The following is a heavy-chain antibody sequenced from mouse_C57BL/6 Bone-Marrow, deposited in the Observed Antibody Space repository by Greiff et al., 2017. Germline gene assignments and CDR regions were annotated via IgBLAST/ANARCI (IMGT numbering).Heavy chain of an antibody. D-gene: IGHD1-1*01. CDR2: IWGDGST. CDR3: AKHHYGSSPGLAY. J-gene: IGHJ3*01. Sequence: VQGVESGPGLVAPSQSLSITCTVSGFSLTSYGVSWVRQPPGKGLEWLGVIWGDGSTNYHSALISSLGTSKDNTKSQDFLKLNSLRTDDTPPYYCAKHHYGSSPGLAYWGQGTLVTVSA. CDR1: GFSLTSYG. V-gene: IGHV2-3*01.